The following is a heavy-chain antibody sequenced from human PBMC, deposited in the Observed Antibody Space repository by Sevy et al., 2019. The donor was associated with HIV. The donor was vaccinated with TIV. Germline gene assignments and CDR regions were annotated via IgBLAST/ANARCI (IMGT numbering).Heavy chain of an antibody. CDR1: GYTFTSYG. D-gene: IGHD6-19*01. V-gene: IGHV1-18*04. Sequence: ASLKVSCKASGYTFTSYGISWVRQAPGQGLEWMGWISAYNGNTNYAQKLQGRVTMTTDTSTSTAYMELRSLRSDDTAVYYCARGAAVAGRGEYFQHWGQGTLVTVSS. J-gene: IGHJ1*01. CDR3: ARGAAVAGRGEYFQH. CDR2: ISAYNGNT.